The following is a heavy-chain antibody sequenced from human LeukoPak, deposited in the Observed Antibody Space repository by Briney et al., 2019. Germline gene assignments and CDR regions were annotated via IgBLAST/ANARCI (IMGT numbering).Heavy chain of an antibody. V-gene: IGHV3-53*01. CDR2: IYSGGST. J-gene: IGHJ3*02. CDR3: ARDPAPYYYDSSGYDAFDI. CDR1: GFTVSSNY. Sequence: GGSLRLSYAASGFTVSSNYMSWVRQAPGKGLEWVSVIYSGGSTYYADSVKGRFTISRDNSKNTLYLQMNSLRAEDTAVYYFARDPAPYYYDSSGYDAFDIWGQGTMVTVSS. D-gene: IGHD3-22*01.